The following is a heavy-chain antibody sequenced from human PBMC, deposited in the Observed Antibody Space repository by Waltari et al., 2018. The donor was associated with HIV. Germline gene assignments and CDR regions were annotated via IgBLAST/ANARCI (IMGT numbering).Heavy chain of an antibody. J-gene: IGHJ4*02. CDR3: TRDLRQVHDSSGYWGIFDY. D-gene: IGHD3-22*01. CDR2: IRSRAYGGTT. Sequence: EEQAVESGGGLVQPGRSLRLSCTGSGFTLGDYGMYWVRRAPGKGLEWVGCIRSRAYGGTTEYAESVKGRFSIARDDSRAIVYLQMNGLKTEDTAMYYCTRDLRQVHDSSGYWGIFDYWGQGTLVTVSS. V-gene: IGHV3-49*04. CDR1: GFTLGDYG.